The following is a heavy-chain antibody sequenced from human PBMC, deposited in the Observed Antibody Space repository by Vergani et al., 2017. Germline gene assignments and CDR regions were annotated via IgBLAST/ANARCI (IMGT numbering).Heavy chain of an antibody. CDR3: ARYSSSWSGNYYYYMDV. D-gene: IGHD6-13*01. J-gene: IGHJ6*03. Sequence: EVQLVETGGGLIQPGGSLRLSCAASGFTVSSNYMSWVRQAPGTGLEWVSVIYSGGSTYYADSVKGRCTISRDNSKNTLYLQMNSLRAEDTAVYYCARYSSSWSGNYYYYMDVWGKGTTVTVSS. CDR2: IYSGGST. V-gene: IGHV3-53*02. CDR1: GFTVSSNY.